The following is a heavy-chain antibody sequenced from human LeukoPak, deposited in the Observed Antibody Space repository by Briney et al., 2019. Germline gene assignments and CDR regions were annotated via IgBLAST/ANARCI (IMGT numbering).Heavy chain of an antibody. J-gene: IGHJ6*03. V-gene: IGHV4-39*01. Sequence: SETLSLTCTVSGGSISSSSYYWGWIRQPPGKGLEWIGSIYYSGSTYYNPSLKSRVTISVDTSKNQFSLKLSSVTAADTAVYYCARHGGGYSGYDPPGYYYDYMDVWGKGTTVTISS. CDR3: ARHGGGYSGYDPPGYYYDYMDV. CDR2: IYYSGST. CDR1: GGSISSSSYY. D-gene: IGHD5-12*01.